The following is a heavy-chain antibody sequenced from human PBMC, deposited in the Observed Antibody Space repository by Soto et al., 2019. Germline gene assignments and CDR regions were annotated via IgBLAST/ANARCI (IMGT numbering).Heavy chain of an antibody. CDR3: AGDFRLGTTGTFHHFSHYGMDV. D-gene: IGHD1-7*01. V-gene: IGHV1-2*04. J-gene: IGHJ6*02. CDR2: LNPKTGVT. CDR1: GYTFTNYY. Sequence: QVQLLQSGAEVKKPGASVKVSCKASGYTFTNYYIYWVRQAPGQGLECMGWLNPKTGVTNYEQKYQGWITTTRDTSISTAYMELRRLRSADAAVYYCAGDFRLGTTGTFHHFSHYGMDVWGHGTTVTVSS.